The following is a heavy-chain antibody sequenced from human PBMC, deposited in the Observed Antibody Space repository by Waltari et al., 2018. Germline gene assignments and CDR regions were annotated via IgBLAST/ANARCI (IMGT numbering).Heavy chain of an antibody. CDR1: GFSLTTTGVG. CDR2: LPWNDEK. Sequence: QITLKESGPTVVEPTQKLTLTSTFSGFSLTTTGVGVGWVRQPPGKALEWLSLLPWNDEKRYSPSLNGRITISKYTSKNQVGRTVTNVDPVDTATDFCVHSRGLTYAIPPSLDAYDVGGPGTVVAVSS. J-gene: IGHJ3*01. V-gene: IGHV2-5*01. D-gene: IGHD2-8*01. CDR3: VHSRGLTYAIPPSLDAYDV.